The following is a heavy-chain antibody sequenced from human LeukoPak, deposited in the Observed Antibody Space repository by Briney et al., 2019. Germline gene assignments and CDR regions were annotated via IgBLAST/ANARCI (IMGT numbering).Heavy chain of an antibody. CDR3: AREPHPDYYDSSGYHFDY. CDR2: IYTSGST. CDR1: GGSISSGSYY. V-gene: IGHV4-61*02. J-gene: IGHJ4*02. Sequence: SETLSLTCTVSGGSISSGSYYWSWIRQPAGKGLEWIGRIYTSGSTNYNPSLKSRLTISVDTSKNQFSLKLSSVTAADTAVYYCAREPHPDYYDSSGYHFDYWGQGTLVTVSS. D-gene: IGHD3-22*01.